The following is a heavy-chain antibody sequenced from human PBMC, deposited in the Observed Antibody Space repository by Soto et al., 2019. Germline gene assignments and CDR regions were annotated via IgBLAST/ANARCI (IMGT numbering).Heavy chain of an antibody. J-gene: IGHJ4*02. CDR1: GGSISSTSYY. CDR3: ARQVVDGTVAGTGSFDS. D-gene: IGHD6-19*01. Sequence: QLQLQESGPGLVKPSETLSLTCTVSGGSISSTSYYWVWIRQPPGKGLDWIGSFYYSGNTYYNPSLKIRVTISVDTSENQFSLRLSSVTAADTAVYYCARQVVDGTVAGTGSFDSWGQGTLVTVSS. CDR2: FYYSGNT. V-gene: IGHV4-39*01.